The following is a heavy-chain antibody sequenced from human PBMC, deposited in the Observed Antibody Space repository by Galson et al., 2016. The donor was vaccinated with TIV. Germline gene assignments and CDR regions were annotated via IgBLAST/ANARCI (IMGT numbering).Heavy chain of an antibody. V-gene: IGHV2-70*17. CDR1: GFSLTTSGMC. CDR3: ARTYYGDTTYFDY. J-gene: IGHJ4*02. D-gene: IGHD3-10*01. CDR2: IDWDDDK. Sequence: PALVKPTQTLILTCTFSGFSLTTSGMCVSWIRQPPRKALEWLARIDWDDDKFYSIFLKTRLTISKDTSKNQVVLTLTDMDPVDTATYYCARTYYGDTTYFDYWGQGVLVTVSS.